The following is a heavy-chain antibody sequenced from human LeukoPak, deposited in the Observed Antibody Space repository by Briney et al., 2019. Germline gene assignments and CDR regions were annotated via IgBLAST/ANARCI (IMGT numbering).Heavy chain of an antibody. Sequence: SETLSLTCTVSGGSISSYYWSWLRQPAGKGLEWIGRIYTSGSTNYNPSLKSRVTMSVDTSKNQFSLKLSSVTAADTAVYYCARVYKSYYDSSGYYAGGYYYYMDVWGKGTTVTVSS. CDR3: ARVYKSYYDSSGYYAGGYYYYMDV. CDR2: IYTSGST. J-gene: IGHJ6*03. CDR1: GGSISSYY. D-gene: IGHD3-22*01. V-gene: IGHV4-4*07.